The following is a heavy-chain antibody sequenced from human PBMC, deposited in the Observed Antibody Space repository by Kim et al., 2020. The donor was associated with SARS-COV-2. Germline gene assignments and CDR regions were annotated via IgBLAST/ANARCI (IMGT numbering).Heavy chain of an antibody. CDR3: ATRVYGSGSYRGYWGMDV. D-gene: IGHD3-10*01. J-gene: IGHJ6*02. CDR1: GYSFTSYW. CDR2: IYPGDSDT. V-gene: IGHV5-51*01. Sequence: GESLKISCKGSGYSFTSYWIGWVRQMPGKGLEWMGIIYPGDSDTRYSPSFQGQVTISADKSISTAYLQWSSLKASDTAMYYCATRVYGSGSYRGYWGMDVWGQGTTVTVSS.